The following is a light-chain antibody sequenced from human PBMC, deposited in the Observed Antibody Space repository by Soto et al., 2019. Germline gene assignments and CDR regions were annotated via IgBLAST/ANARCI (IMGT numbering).Light chain of an antibody. CDR2: EVN. V-gene: IGLV2-23*02. CDR3: CSYARSSTLNV. Sequence: QSALTQPASVYGSPGQSITISCTGTSSDVGSYNLVSWYQQHPGKAPKLMIYEVNKRPSGVSNRVSGSKSGNTASLTISGLQAEDESDYYCCSYARSSTLNVFGSGTKVTVL. CDR1: SSDVGSYNL. J-gene: IGLJ1*01.